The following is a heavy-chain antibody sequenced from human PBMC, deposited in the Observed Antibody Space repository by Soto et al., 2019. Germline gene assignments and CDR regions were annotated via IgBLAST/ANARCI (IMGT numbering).Heavy chain of an antibody. D-gene: IGHD1-7*01. J-gene: IGHJ3*02. CDR3: ARDKVRGGTSSALDI. CDR1: GGTFTHYT. V-gene: IGHV1-69*04. CDR2: IIPMLGIA. Sequence: QVQLVQSGAEVKKPGSSVKVSCTPSGGTFTHYTINWVRQAPGQGLEWMGRIIPMLGIANYAQKFQGRVTITADRSTSTASMEMSSLRSEDTAVYYCARDKVRGGTSSALDIWGQGTVVTVSS.